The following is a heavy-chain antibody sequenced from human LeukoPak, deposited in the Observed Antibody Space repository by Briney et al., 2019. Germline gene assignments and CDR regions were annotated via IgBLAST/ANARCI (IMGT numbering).Heavy chain of an antibody. CDR3: ASVGSRSRDVYYFDH. J-gene: IGHJ4*02. V-gene: IGHV3-23*01. Sequence: PGGPLRLSCAASGFTFSNYAMTWVRQAPGKGLEWVSAISGGGGTTYYADSVKDRFTISRDISKNTLYLQMNSLRAGDTAVYYCASVGSRSRDVYYFDHWGQGTLVTVSS. D-gene: IGHD2-2*01. CDR1: GFTFSNYA. CDR2: ISGGGGTT.